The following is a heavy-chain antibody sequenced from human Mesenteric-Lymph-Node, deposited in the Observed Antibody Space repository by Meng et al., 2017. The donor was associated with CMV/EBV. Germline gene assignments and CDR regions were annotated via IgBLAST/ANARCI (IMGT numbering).Heavy chain of an antibody. V-gene: IGHV3-23*01. CDR1: GFTFSNYA. Sequence: GESLKISCAASGFTFSNYAMSWVRQAPGKGLEWVSAISGSGGSTYYAYSVKGRFTISRDNSKNTLYLQMNSLRAEDTAVYYCAKDRPGAAAGTTHRNAFDIWGQGTMVTVSS. CDR2: ISGSGGST. J-gene: IGHJ3*02. D-gene: IGHD6-13*01. CDR3: AKDRPGAAAGTTHRNAFDI.